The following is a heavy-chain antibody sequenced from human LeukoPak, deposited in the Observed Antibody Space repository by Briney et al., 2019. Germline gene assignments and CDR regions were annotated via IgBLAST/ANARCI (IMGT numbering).Heavy chain of an antibody. Sequence: GASVKVSCKASGYTFTGHYIHWVRQAPGQGLEWMGWINPNSGKTNYPQKFQGRVTMTRDTSISSAYMELSRLRSDDTAVYYCARVRDNYGMDVWGQGTTAIVSS. D-gene: IGHD5-24*01. CDR2: INPNSGKT. J-gene: IGHJ6*02. V-gene: IGHV1-2*02. CDR3: ARVRDNYGMDV. CDR1: GYTFTGHY.